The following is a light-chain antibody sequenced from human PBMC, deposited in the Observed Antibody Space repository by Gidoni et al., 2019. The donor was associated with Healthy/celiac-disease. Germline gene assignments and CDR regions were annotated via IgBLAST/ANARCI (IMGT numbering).Light chain of an antibody. V-gene: IGLV1-40*01. CDR1: SSNIGAGYD. J-gene: IGLJ2*01. Sequence: QSVLTQPPSVSGAPGQRGTISCTGSSSNIGAGYDVHWYQQLPGTAPKLLIYGNSNRPSVVPDLFSGSKSGTSASLAITGLQAEDEADYYCQSYDSSLSAYVVFGGGTKLTVL. CDR2: GNS. CDR3: QSYDSSLSAYVV.